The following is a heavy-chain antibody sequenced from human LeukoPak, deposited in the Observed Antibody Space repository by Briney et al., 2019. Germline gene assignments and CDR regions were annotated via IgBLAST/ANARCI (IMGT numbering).Heavy chain of an antibody. CDR1: GGSISSSSYY. J-gene: IGHJ5*02. CDR3: ASPYYGSGSYIADP. CDR2: IYYSGST. Sequence: PSETLSLTCTVSGGSISSSSYYWGWIRQPPGKGLEWIGSIYYSGSTYYNPSLKSRVTISVDTSKNQFSLKLSSVTAADTAVYYCASPYYGSGSYIADPWGQGTLVTVSS. V-gene: IGHV4-39*01. D-gene: IGHD3-10*01.